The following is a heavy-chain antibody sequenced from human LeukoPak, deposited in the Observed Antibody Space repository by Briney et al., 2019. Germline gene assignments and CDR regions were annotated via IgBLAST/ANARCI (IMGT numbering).Heavy chain of an antibody. CDR3: ARRIHSGYDYHFDY. CDR1: GGSISGTSYY. V-gene: IGHV4-39*07. Sequence: SETLSLTCTVSGGSISGTSYYWGWIRQPPGKGLEWIGSIYYSGSTYYNPSLKSRVTISADTSKNQFSLKLSSVTAADTAVYYCARRIHSGYDYHFDYWGQGTLVTVSS. J-gene: IGHJ4*02. CDR2: IYYSGST. D-gene: IGHD5-12*01.